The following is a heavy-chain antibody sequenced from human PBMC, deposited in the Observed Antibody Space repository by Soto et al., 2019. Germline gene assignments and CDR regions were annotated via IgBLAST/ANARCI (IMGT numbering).Heavy chain of an antibody. CDR3: ATERMGGAAATLYYYYGMDV. V-gene: IGHV1-46*01. J-gene: IGHJ6*02. CDR1: GYTFTSYY. CDR2: INPSGGST. D-gene: IGHD2-15*01. Sequence: ASVKVSCKASGYTFTSYYMHWVRQAPGQGLEWMGIINPSGGSTSYAQKFQGRVTMTRDTSTSTVYMELSSLRSEDTAVYYCATERMGGAAATLYYYYGMDVWGQGTTVTVSS.